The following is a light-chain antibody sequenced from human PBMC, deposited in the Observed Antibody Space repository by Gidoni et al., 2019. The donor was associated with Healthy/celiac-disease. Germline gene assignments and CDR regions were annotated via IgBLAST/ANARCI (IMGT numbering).Light chain of an antibody. CDR3: AAWDDSLSGVV. J-gene: IGLJ2*01. CDR2: RNN. CDR1: SSNIGSNY. Sequence: VLTQPPSASGTPGQRVTISCSGSSSNIGSNYVYWYQQLPGTAPKLLIYRNNQRPSGVPDRFSGSKSGTSASLAISGLRSEDEADYYCAAWDDSLSGVVFGGGTKLTVL. V-gene: IGLV1-47*01.